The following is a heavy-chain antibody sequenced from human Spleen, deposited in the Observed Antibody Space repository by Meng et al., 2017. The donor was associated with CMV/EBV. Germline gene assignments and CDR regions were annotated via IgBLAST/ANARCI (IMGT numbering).Heavy chain of an antibody. CDR2: INPNSGGT. V-gene: IGHV1-2*02. J-gene: IGHJ4*02. CDR3: ARITGANSLDY. Sequence: SCKASEYTFTGYYMHWVRQAPGQGLEWMGWINPNSGGTNYAQKFQGRVTMTRDTSISTAYMELSRLRSDDTAVYYCARITGANSLDYWGQGTLVTVSS. D-gene: IGHD4-23*01. CDR1: EYTFTGYY.